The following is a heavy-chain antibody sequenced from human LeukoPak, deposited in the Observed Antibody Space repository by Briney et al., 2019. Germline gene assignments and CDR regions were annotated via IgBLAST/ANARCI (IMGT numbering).Heavy chain of an antibody. J-gene: IGHJ5*02. CDR3: ARHDALRYSYNWFDP. Sequence: PSETLSLTCTVSGGSISSSSYYWGWIRQPPGEGLEWIGSIYYSGSTYYNPSLKSRVTISVDTSKNQFSLKLSSVTAADTAVYYCARHDALRYSYNWFDPWGQGTLVTVSS. D-gene: IGHD3-9*01. V-gene: IGHV4-39*01. CDR1: GGSISSSSYY. CDR2: IYYSGST.